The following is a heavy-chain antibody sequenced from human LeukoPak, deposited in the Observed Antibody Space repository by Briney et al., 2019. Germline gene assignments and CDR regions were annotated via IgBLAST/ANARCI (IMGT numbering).Heavy chain of an antibody. CDR3: AKDLIAGPPDYFDY. J-gene: IGHJ4*02. Sequence: SETLSLACAVYGGSFSGYYWSWIRQPPGKGLEWIGEINHSGSTNYNPSLKSRVTISVDTSKNQFSLKLSSVTAADTAVYYCAKDLIAGPPDYFDYWGQGTLVTVSS. CDR1: GGSFSGYY. V-gene: IGHV4-34*01. CDR2: INHSGST. D-gene: IGHD1-14*01.